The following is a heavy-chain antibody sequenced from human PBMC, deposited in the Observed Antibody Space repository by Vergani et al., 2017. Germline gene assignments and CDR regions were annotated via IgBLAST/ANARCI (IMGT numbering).Heavy chain of an antibody. Sequence: QVQLVESGGGLVKPGGSLRLSCAASGFTFSDYYMRWIRQAPGKGLEWVSYISSSGSTLYYADSVKGRFTISRDNAKNALYLQMNSLRAEDTAVYYCARKHISNYYDSSGYYYRGYYYGMDVWGQ. CDR1: GFTFSDYY. CDR2: ISSSGSTL. CDR3: ARKHISNYYDSSGYYYRGYYYGMDV. V-gene: IGHV3-11*01. J-gene: IGHJ6*02. D-gene: IGHD3-22*01.